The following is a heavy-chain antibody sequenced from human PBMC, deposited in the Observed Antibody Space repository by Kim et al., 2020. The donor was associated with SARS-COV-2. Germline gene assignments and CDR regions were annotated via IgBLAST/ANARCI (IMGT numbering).Heavy chain of an antibody. J-gene: IGHJ6*02. D-gene: IGHD2-15*01. CDR3: ARDGVVVALSYGMDV. V-gene: IGHV3-21*01. CDR2: ISSSSSYI. Sequence: GGSLRLSCAASGFTFSSYSMNWVRQAPGKGLEWVSSISSSSSYIYYADSVKGRFTISRDNAKNSLYLQMNSLRAEDTAVYYCARDGVVVALSYGMDVWGQGTTVTVSS. CDR1: GFTFSSYS.